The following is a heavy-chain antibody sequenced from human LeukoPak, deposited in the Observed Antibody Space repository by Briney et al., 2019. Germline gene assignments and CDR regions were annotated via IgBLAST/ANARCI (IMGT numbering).Heavy chain of an antibody. CDR2: ISGTGDNT. V-gene: IGHV3-23*01. J-gene: IGHJ4*02. CDR3: AKRSGYTTGWFFDF. CDR1: GFAFSNYA. D-gene: IGHD6-19*01. Sequence: GESLRLSCAASGFAFSNYAMNWVRQAPGKGLEWVSSISGTGDNTYYAESVKGRFTISRDNSKNTVFLQMNSLRAEDTAVFYCAKRSGYTTGWFFDFWGQGTLVTVSS.